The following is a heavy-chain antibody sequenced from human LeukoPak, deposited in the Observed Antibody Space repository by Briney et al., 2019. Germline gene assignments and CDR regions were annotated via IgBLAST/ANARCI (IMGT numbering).Heavy chain of an antibody. CDR3: AKRIWFGDSLGGPYHY. V-gene: IGHV3-30*02. Sequence: GGSLRLSGVASGFSFKDHRMDWVRHGPGNGLEWVAFMRYDGSQILYTDSVKGRIIRSRYNSKSTLELQIDRLRVDDTAVTYCAKRIWFGDSLGGPYHYWGQGTLVTVS. CDR2: MRYDGSQI. J-gene: IGHJ4*02. D-gene: IGHD3-10*01. CDR1: GFSFKDHR.